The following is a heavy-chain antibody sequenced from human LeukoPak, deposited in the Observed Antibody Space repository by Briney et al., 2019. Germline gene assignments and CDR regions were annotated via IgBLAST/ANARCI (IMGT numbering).Heavy chain of an antibody. J-gene: IGHJ5*02. CDR1: GGSISSGSYY. V-gene: IGHV4-61*02. CDR3: ARASPHLGATYDWFDP. CDR2: IFTSGST. D-gene: IGHD1-26*01. Sequence: SETLSLTCTVSGGSISSGSYYWSWIRQPAGKALEWIGRIFTSGSTNYNPSLKSRVTMSVDTSKNQFFLKLSSVTAADTAVYYCARASPHLGATYDWFDPWGQGTLVTVSS.